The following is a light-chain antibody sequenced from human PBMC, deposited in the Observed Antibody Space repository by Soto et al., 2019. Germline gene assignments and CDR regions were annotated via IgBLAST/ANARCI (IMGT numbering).Light chain of an antibody. CDR2: DVT. CDR3: SSYTSSSTYV. J-gene: IGLJ1*01. V-gene: IGLV2-14*01. Sequence: QSVLTQPASVAGSPGQSITISCTGTSSDVGGYNFVSWYQQHPAKAPKLMIYDVTNRPSGVSNRFSGSKSGNTASLTISGLQAEDESDYYCSSYTSSSTYVFGTGTEVTVL. CDR1: SSDVGGYNF.